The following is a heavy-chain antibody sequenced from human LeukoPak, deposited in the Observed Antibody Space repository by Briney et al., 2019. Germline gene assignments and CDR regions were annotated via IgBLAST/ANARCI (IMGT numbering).Heavy chain of an antibody. Sequence: PGGSLRLSCAASGFTFSSYWMSWVRQAPGKGLEWVANIKEDGSEKYYVDSVKGRFTISSDNAKNSLHLQMNSLRAEDTAVYYCASDGYSYGSDLRGNWGQGTLVTVSS. CDR1: GFTFSSYW. J-gene: IGHJ4*02. D-gene: IGHD5-18*01. CDR2: IKEDGSEK. CDR3: ASDGYSYGSDLRGN. V-gene: IGHV3-7*03.